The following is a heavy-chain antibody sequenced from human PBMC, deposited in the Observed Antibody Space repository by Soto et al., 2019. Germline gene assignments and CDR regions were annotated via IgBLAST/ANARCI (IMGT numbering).Heavy chain of an antibody. Sequence: GGSLRLSCAASGFTFSSYWMSWFRQAPGKGLEWVANIKQDGSEKYYVDSVKGRFTISRDNAKNSLYLQMNSLRAEDTAVYYCAREAEVWSGYVYSYYMVVWGKGTTGSVSS. CDR1: GFTFSSYW. CDR3: AREAEVWSGYVYSYYMVV. D-gene: IGHD3-3*01. CDR2: IKQDGSEK. J-gene: IGHJ6*03. V-gene: IGHV3-7*01.